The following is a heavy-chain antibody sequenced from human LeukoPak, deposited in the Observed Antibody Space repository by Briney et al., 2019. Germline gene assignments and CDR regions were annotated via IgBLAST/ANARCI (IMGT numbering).Heavy chain of an antibody. CDR2: IYYSGST. CDR1: GGSISSYY. D-gene: IGHD3-10*01. Sequence: SETLSLTCTVSGGSISSYYWSWIRQPPGKGLEWIGYIYYSGSTNYNPSLKSRVTISVDTSKNQFSLKLSSVTAADTAVYYCARHEVVRGVINRDYWGQGTLVTVSS. V-gene: IGHV4-59*08. J-gene: IGHJ4*02. CDR3: ARHEVVRGVINRDY.